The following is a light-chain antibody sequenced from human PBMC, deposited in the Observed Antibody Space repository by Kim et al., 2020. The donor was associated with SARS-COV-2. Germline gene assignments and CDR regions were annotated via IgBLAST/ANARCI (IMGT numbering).Light chain of an antibody. CDR3: QRYDTSGT. CDR2: KAS. V-gene: IGKV1-5*03. J-gene: IGKJ1*01. CDR1: QSISSW. Sequence: SASVGDRVTITCRTSQSISSWLAWYQQKPGKAPKLLINKASALESGVPSRFSGGGYGTEFTLTISSLQPDDFATYYCQRYDTSGTFGQGTKVDIK.